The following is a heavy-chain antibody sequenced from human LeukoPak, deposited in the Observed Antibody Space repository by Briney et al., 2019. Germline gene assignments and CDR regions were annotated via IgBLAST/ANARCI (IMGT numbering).Heavy chain of an antibody. CDR3: ARDRGTGDYYYYYMDV. D-gene: IGHD1-1*01. J-gene: IGHJ6*03. Sequence: GGSLRLSCAASGFTFSSYSMNWVRQAPGKGLEWVSYISSSSSTIYYADSVKGRFTISRDNAKNSLYLQMNSLRAEDTAVYYCARDRGTGDYYYYYMDVWGKGTTVTVSS. V-gene: IGHV3-48*01. CDR1: GFTFSSYS. CDR2: ISSSSSTI.